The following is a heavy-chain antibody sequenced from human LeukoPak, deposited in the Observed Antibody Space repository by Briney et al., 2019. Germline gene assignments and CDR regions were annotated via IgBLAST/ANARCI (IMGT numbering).Heavy chain of an antibody. V-gene: IGHV3-53*01. CDR1: GFTFSSNY. J-gene: IGHJ4*02. D-gene: IGHD5-24*01. CDR3: ARGGSDGYNYFDY. CDR2: IYSGGST. Sequence: GGSLRLSCAASGFTFSSNYMNWVRQAPGKGLEWVSVIYSGGSTYYADSVKGRFTISRDNSKNTLYLQMNSLRAEDTAVYYCARGGSDGYNYFDYWGQGTLVTVSS.